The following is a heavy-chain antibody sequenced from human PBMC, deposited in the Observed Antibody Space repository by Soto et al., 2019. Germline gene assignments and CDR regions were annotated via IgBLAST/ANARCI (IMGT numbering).Heavy chain of an antibody. J-gene: IGHJ4*02. CDR3: ARGPLIAVAGTEFDY. D-gene: IGHD6-19*01. CDR2: INHSGST. CDR1: GGSFSGYY. Sequence: PSETLSLTCAVYGGSFSGYYWSWIRQPPGKGLEWIGEINHSGSTNYNPSLKSRVTISVDTSKNQFSLKLSSVTAADTAVYYCARGPLIAVAGTEFDYWGQGTLVTVS. V-gene: IGHV4-34*01.